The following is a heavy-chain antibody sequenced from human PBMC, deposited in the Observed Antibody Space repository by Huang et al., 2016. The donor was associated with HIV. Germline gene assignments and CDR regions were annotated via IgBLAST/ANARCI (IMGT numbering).Heavy chain of an antibody. J-gene: IGHJ4*02. Sequence: QMHLVESGGGVVQPGGSLRLSCAASGFKLSGFGMPWVRQAPGKGLEWVAVISYDGRSQFDTDSVKGRFTISRDNSDNTLSLQMKGLRPDDTAVYYCAKESRWFSDFDHWGQGVLVSVSS. CDR3: AKESRWFSDFDH. CDR1: GFKLSGFG. V-gene: IGHV3-30*18. CDR2: ISYDGRSQ. D-gene: IGHD2-15*01.